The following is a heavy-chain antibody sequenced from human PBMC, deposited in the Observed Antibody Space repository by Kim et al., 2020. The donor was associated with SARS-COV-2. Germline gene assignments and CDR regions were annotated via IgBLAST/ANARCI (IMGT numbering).Heavy chain of an antibody. J-gene: IGHJ4*02. CDR3: ARFPGIAVAGTVY. Sequence: YNPSLKSRVTISVDTSKNQFSLKLSSVTAADTAVYYCARFPGIAVAGTVYWGQGTLVTVSS. D-gene: IGHD6-19*01. V-gene: IGHV4-39*01.